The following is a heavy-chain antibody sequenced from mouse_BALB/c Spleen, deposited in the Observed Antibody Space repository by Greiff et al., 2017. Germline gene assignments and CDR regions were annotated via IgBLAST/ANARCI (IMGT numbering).Heavy chain of an antibody. Sequence: EVKLVESGAELVKPGASVKLSCTASGFNIKDTYMHWVKQRPEQGLEWIGRIDPANGNTKYDPKFQGKATITADTSSNTAYLQLSSLTSEDTAVYYCARRGYGYDEVAYWGQGTLVTVSA. D-gene: IGHD2-2*01. CDR2: IDPANGNT. CDR3: ARRGYGYDEVAY. V-gene: IGHV14-3*02. J-gene: IGHJ3*01. CDR1: GFNIKDTY.